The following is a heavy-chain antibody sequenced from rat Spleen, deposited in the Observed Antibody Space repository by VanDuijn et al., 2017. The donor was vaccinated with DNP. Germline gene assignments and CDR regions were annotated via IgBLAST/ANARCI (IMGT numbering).Heavy chain of an antibody. Sequence: EVRLVESGGGLVQPGRSLKVSCAVSGFIFKNYDMAWVRQVPTKGLEWVASISPDGGSTYYRDSVKGRFIVSRDNAESSLYLQMDSLRSEDTATYYCARHGGYTSYMEAMDAWGQGTSVTVSS. CDR2: ISPDGGST. V-gene: IGHV5-25*01. D-gene: IGHD1-2*01. CDR1: GFIFKNYD. J-gene: IGHJ4*01. CDR3: ARHGGYTSYMEAMDA.